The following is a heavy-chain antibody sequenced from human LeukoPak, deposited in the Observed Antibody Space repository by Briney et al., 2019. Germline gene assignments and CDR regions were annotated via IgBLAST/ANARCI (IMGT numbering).Heavy chain of an antibody. CDR1: GFTFSNYA. V-gene: IGHV3-23*01. Sequence: GGSLRLSCAASGFTFSNYAMSWVRQAPGKGLEWVSGISGSGANTYYVDSVKGRFTISRDNSKNTLYLQMNSLRAEDTAVYYCAKDRSDNSSWYCMDVWGQGTTVTVSS. J-gene: IGHJ6*02. CDR2: ISGSGANT. CDR3: AKDRSDNSSWYCMDV. D-gene: IGHD6-13*01.